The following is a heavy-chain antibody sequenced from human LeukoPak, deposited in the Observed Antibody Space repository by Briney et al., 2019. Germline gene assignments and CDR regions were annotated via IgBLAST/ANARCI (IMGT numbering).Heavy chain of an antibody. V-gene: IGHV4-30-4*01. CDR2: IYNSGST. D-gene: IGHD6-13*01. J-gene: IGHJ4*02. Sequence: PPHTLSLTCTVSAGSLNSGHYYWSWIRQPPGKGLEWIGHIYNSGSTTYNPSLKSRVTISVDTSKNQFSLKLYSVTAADTAEYYCARVLAGSTINFDSWGQGTLVTVSS. CDR3: ARVLAGSTINFDS. CDR1: AGSLNSGHYY.